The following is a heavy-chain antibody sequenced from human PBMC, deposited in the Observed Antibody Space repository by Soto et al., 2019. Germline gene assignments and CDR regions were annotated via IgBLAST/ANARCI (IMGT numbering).Heavy chain of an antibody. J-gene: IGHJ6*02. V-gene: IGHV1-69*13. D-gene: IGHD1-20*01. CDR1: GGTFSSYA. CDR2: IIPIFGTA. Sequence: ASVKVSCKASGGTFSSYAISWVRQAPGQGLEWMGGIIPIFGTANYAQKFQGRVTITADESTSTAYMELSSLRSEDTAVYYCARDQEDNLIYGMDVWGQGTTVTVSS. CDR3: ARDQEDNLIYGMDV.